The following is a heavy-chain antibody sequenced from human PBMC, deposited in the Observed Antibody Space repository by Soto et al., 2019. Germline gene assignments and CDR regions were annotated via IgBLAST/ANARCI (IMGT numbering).Heavy chain of an antibody. V-gene: IGHV3-15*07. J-gene: IGHJ6*02. Sequence: GGSLRLSCAASGFTFSNAWMNWVRQAPGKGLEWVGRIKSKTDGGTTDDAAPVKGRFTNSRDDSKNTLYLKMNSLKTEDTAVYYCTTELGYCSSTSCYYYYGMDVWGQGTTVTVSS. D-gene: IGHD2-2*01. CDR3: TTELGYCSSTSCYYYYGMDV. CDR1: GFTFSNAW. CDR2: IKSKTDGGTT.